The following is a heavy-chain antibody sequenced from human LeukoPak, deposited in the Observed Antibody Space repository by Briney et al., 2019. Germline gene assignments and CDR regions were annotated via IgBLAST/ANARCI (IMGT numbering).Heavy chain of an antibody. Sequence: ASETLSLTCAVYGGSISGYYWSWIRQPPGKGLEWIGEINHSGSTNYNPSLKSRVTISVDTSKNQFSLKLSSVTAADTAVYYCARSRRYNWNYRQQYFDYWGQGTLVTVSS. D-gene: IGHD1-7*01. J-gene: IGHJ4*02. CDR1: GGSISGYY. V-gene: IGHV4-34*01. CDR3: ARSRRYNWNYRQQYFDY. CDR2: INHSGST.